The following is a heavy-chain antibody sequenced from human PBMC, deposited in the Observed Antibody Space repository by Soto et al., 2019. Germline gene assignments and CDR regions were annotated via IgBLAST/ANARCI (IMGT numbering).Heavy chain of an antibody. J-gene: IGHJ5*02. Sequence: EVQLVESGGGLVKPGGSLRLSCAASGFSFSSYSMNWVGQAPGKGLEWVSSISSSASHINYADSVKGRFTISRDNAKKSLYLKMNSLRAEDTAVYYCARGYTGYCSGGTCYWFDPWGQGTLVTVSS. V-gene: IGHV3-21*01. CDR3: ARGYTGYCSGGTCYWFDP. D-gene: IGHD2-15*01. CDR1: GFSFSSYS. CDR2: ISSSASHI.